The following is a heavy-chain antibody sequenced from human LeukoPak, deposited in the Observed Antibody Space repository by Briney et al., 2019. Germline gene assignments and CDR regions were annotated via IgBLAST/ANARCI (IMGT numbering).Heavy chain of an antibody. V-gene: IGHV4-59*01. Sequence: PSETLSLTCAVYGGSFSGYYWSWIRQPPGKGLEWIGYIYYTGSTSYNPSLKSRVTMSLDASKNQFSLELNSVTPADTAVYYCARGGNYWPQWWFDPWGRGTLVSASS. CDR1: GGSFSGYY. J-gene: IGHJ5*02. CDR2: IYYTGST. D-gene: IGHD1-26*01. CDR3: ARGGNYWPQWWFDP.